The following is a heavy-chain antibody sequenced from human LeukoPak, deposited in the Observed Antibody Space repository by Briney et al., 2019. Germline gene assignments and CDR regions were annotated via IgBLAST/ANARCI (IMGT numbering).Heavy chain of an antibody. J-gene: IGHJ4*02. Sequence: GGSLRLSRATSGFTLRYYQMNWVRQAPGKGLEWVSTITTSDGNTYYADSVKGRFTVSRDNSKNTLFLQMNSLRAEDTAVYYCAKDGGLWVSAHWGDSWGRGTLVTVSS. CDR2: ITTSDGNT. D-gene: IGHD7-27*01. CDR3: AKDGGLWVSAHWGDS. V-gene: IGHV3-23*01. CDR1: GFTLRYYQ.